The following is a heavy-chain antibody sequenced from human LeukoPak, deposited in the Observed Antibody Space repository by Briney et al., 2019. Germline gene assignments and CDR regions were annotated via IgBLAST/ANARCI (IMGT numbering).Heavy chain of an antibody. D-gene: IGHD5-24*01. J-gene: IGHJ3*02. V-gene: IGHV4-34*01. CDR2: INHSGST. Sequence: SETLSLTCAVYGGSFSGYYWSWIRQPPGKGLEWIGEINHSGSTNYNPSLKSRVTISVDTSKNQFSLKLSSVTAADTAVYYCATDGYTAPDAFDIWGQGTMVTVSS. CDR3: ATDGYTAPDAFDI. CDR1: GGSFSGYY.